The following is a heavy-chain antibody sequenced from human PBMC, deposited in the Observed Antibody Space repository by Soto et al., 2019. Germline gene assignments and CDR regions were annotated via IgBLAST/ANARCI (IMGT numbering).Heavy chain of an antibody. CDR2: IYYSGST. D-gene: IGHD1-26*01. Sequence: PSETLSLTCTVSGGSISSSSYYWGWIRQPPGKGLEWIGSIYYSGSTYYNPSLKSRVTISVDTSKNQFSLKLSSVTAADTAVYYCARRWGGVFDSWGQGTMVTVSS. J-gene: IGHJ3*02. CDR1: GGSISSSSYY. CDR3: ARRWGGVFDS. V-gene: IGHV4-39*01.